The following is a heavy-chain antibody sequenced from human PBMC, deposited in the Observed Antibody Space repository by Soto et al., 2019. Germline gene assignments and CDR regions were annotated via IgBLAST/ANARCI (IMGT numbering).Heavy chain of an antibody. Sequence: QVQLQESGPGLVKPSETLSLTCTVSGGSISSYYWSWIRQPPGKGLEWIGYIHYSGSTNYNPTLKIRVAKSVDTSQNQLALKVRPVTAAVPSVYYCARKVPGHYGSGSYFHYWGQGTLVTVSS. CDR2: IHYSGST. CDR1: GGSISSYY. CDR3: ARKVPGHYGSGSYFHY. D-gene: IGHD3-10*01. V-gene: IGHV4-59*08. J-gene: IGHJ4*02.